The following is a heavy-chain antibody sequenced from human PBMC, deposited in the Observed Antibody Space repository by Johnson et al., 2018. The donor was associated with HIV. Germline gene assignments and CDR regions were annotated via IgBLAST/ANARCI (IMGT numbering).Heavy chain of an antibody. V-gene: IGHV3-30*04. D-gene: IGHD6-6*01. Sequence: VQLVESGGGVVQPGRSVRLSCAASGLSFSDYGMHWVRQAPGKGLEWVAVISFDGSNEYYTDSVKGRLTISRDNSKNTLYLQMNSLRAEDTAVYYCAKELAIAVRPGGAFDIWGQGTVVTVSS. CDR3: AKELAIAVRPGGAFDI. CDR1: GLSFSDYG. CDR2: ISFDGSNE. J-gene: IGHJ3*02.